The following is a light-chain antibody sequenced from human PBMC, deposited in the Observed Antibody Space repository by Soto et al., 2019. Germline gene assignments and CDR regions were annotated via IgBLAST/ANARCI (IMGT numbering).Light chain of an antibody. CDR3: QQYNNWPRT. CDR1: QSVSSN. J-gene: IGKJ1*01. CDR2: GAS. V-gene: IGKV3-15*01. Sequence: EIVMTQSPATLYVSPGERATLSCRASQSVSSNLAWYQQKPCQAPRLLIYGASTRATGIPARFSGSLSGTEFTLTISSLQSEDFAVYYCQQYNNWPRTFGQGTKVEIK.